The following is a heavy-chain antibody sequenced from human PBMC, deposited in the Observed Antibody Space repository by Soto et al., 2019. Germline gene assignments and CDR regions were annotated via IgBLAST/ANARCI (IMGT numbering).Heavy chain of an antibody. V-gene: IGHV4-4*07. D-gene: IGHD4-17*01. J-gene: IGHJ3*02. CDR1: DGSIGSYY. Sequence: QVQLQESGPGLVKPSETLSLTCTVSDGSIGSYYWSWIRQPAGKGLEWIGRIYTSGSTNYNPSLKSRVTMSVDTSKNQFSLKLSSVTAADTAVYYCARSRDYGAPGAFDIWGQGTMVTVSS. CDR2: IYTSGST. CDR3: ARSRDYGAPGAFDI.